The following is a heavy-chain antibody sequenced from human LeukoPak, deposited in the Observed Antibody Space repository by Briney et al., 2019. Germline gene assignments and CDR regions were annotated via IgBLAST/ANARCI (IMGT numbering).Heavy chain of an antibody. D-gene: IGHD1-26*01. Sequence: PSETLSLTRTVSGGSISSYYWSWIRQPPGKGLEWIGYIYYSGSTNYNPSLKSRVTISVDTSKNQFSLRLSSVTAADTAVYYCARGGWDFDYWGQGTLVTVSS. CDR3: ARGGWDFDY. CDR1: GGSISSYY. V-gene: IGHV4-59*01. CDR2: IYYSGST. J-gene: IGHJ4*02.